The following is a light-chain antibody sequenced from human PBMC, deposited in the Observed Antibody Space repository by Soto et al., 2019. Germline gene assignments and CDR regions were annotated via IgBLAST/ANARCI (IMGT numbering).Light chain of an antibody. CDR2: GAS. CDR3: QQYNNWTPWT. V-gene: IGKV3-15*01. J-gene: IGKJ1*01. Sequence: EIVMTQSPATLSVSPGERATLSCRASQSVSSNLAWYQQKPGQAPRLLIHGASTRATGIPARFIGSGSGTEFTLTISSLQYEDFAVYYCQQYNNWTPWTFGQGTKVEIK. CDR1: QSVSSN.